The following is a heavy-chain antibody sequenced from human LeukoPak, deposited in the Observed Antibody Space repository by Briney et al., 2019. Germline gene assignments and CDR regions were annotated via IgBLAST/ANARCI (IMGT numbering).Heavy chain of an antibody. V-gene: IGHV3-30-3*01. J-gene: IGHJ4*02. D-gene: IGHD2-2*01. CDR3: AREEYCSSTGCPGTYAGGTPDY. CDR1: GFTFSSYS. CDR2: ISYYGSNK. Sequence: GESLRLSCAAYGFTFSSYSMQWVRQAPGKGLGWEAVISYYGSNKDYADSVKGRFTIARDKSRHTVYLQMNGLRAEETAVYYCAREEYCSSTGCPGTYAGGTPDYWGQGTLVTVSS.